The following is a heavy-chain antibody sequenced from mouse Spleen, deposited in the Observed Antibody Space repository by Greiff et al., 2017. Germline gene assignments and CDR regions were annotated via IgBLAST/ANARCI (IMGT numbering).Heavy chain of an antibody. V-gene: IGHV2-2*01. CDR1: GFSLTSYG. Sequence: VQLQESGPGLVQPSQSLSITCTVSGFSLTSYGVHWVRQSPGKGLEWLGVIWSGGSTDYNAAFISRLSISKDNSKSQVFFKMNSLQADDTAIYYCARRGTAWDQAWFAYWGQGTLVTVSA. CDR3: ARRGTAWDQAWFAY. CDR2: IWSGGST. J-gene: IGHJ3*01. D-gene: IGHD3-3*01.